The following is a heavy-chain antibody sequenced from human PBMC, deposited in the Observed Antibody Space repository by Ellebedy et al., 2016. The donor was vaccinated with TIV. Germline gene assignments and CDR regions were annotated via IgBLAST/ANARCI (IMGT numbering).Heavy chain of an antibody. CDR3: ARDRAVSGAASARSLLNY. V-gene: IGHV1-2*02. D-gene: IGHD6-13*01. CDR1: GYTFTGYY. CDR2: INPNSGDT. Sequence: AASVKVSCKASGYTFTGYYMHWVRQAPGQGLEWMGWINPNSGDTRYAQKFQGRVTMTGDTSITTADMDLRRLRSDDTAVYYCARDRAVSGAASARSLLNYWGQGTLITVSS. J-gene: IGHJ4*02.